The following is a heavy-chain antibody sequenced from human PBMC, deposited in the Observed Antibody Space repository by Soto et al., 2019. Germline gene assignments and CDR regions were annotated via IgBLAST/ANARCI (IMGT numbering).Heavy chain of an antibody. Sequence: PSETLSLTCTVSGGSISSGDYYWSWIRQPPGKGLEWMGYIYYSGSTYFNPSLKSRVNISVDTSKNQFSLKLSSVTAADTAVYYCARDLGPPESRFDPWGQGTLVTVS. CDR1: GGSISSGDYY. V-gene: IGHV4-30-4*01. CDR3: ARDLGPPESRFDP. CDR2: IYYSGST. J-gene: IGHJ5*02.